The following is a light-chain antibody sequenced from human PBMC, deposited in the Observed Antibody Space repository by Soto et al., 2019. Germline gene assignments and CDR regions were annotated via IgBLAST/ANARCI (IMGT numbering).Light chain of an antibody. CDR3: QQRSNWPPWT. Sequence: EIVLTQSPATLSLSPGERATLSCRASQSVSSYLAWYQQKPGQAPRLLIYDASNRATGIPARFSGSGSGTDFTLTISSIEPQDFAVYYCQQRSNWPPWTFGQGTKVEIK. J-gene: IGKJ1*01. CDR1: QSVSSY. CDR2: DAS. V-gene: IGKV3-11*01.